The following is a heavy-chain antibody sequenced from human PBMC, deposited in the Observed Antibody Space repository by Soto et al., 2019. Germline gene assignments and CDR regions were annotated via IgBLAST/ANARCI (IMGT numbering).Heavy chain of an antibody. J-gene: IGHJ4*02. CDR1: GFAFSSYA. Sequence: GGSLRLSXAASGFAFSSYAMSWVRQAPGKGLEWVSAISGGGHNTFYADSVKGRFTISRDNSENTLYLQMSSLRAEDTAAYFCAKENSLYCITTSCYLDYWGPGTLVTVSS. CDR3: AKENSLYCITTSCYLDY. CDR2: ISGGGHNT. V-gene: IGHV3-23*01. D-gene: IGHD2-2*01.